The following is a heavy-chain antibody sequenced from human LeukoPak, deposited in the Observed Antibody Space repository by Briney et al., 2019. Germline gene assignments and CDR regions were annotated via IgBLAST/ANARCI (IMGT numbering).Heavy chain of an antibody. D-gene: IGHD4-17*01. CDR2: MNPNSGNT. J-gene: IGHJ6*02. V-gene: IGHV1-8*01. CDR1: GYTFTSYD. CDR3: ARCGDYRPRCYYYYGMDV. Sequence: GASVKVSCKASGYTFTSYDINWVRQATGQGLEWMGWMNPNSGNTGYAQKFQGRVTMTRNTSISTAYMELSSLRSEDTAVYYCARCGDYRPRCYYYYGMDVWGQGTTVTVSS.